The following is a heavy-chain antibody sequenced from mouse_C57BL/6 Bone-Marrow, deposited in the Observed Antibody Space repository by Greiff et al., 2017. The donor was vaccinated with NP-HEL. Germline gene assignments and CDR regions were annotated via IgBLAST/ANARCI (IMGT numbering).Heavy chain of an antibody. Sequence: VKLQQPGAELVKPGASVKLSCKASGYTFTSYWMQWVKQRPGQGLEWIGEIDPSDSYTNYNQKFKGKATLTVDTSSSTAYMQLSSLTSEDSAVYYCAITTVVAPFDYWGQGTTLTVSS. CDR3: AITTVVAPFDY. D-gene: IGHD1-1*01. V-gene: IGHV1-50*01. CDR2: IDPSDSYT. CDR1: GYTFTSYW. J-gene: IGHJ2*01.